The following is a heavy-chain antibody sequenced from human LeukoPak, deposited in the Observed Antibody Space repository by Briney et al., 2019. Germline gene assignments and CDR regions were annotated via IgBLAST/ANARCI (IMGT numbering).Heavy chain of an antibody. V-gene: IGHV3-74*01. CDR3: ASIPYYDFWSGWPNFDY. D-gene: IGHD3-3*01. Sequence: GGSVRLSCAASGFTFSSYWMHWVRQARGKGLVWVSRINSDGSSTSYADSVKGRFTISRDNAKNTLYLQMNSLRAEDTAVYYCASIPYYDFWSGWPNFDYWGQGTLVTVSS. J-gene: IGHJ4*02. CDR2: INSDGSST. CDR1: GFTFSSYW.